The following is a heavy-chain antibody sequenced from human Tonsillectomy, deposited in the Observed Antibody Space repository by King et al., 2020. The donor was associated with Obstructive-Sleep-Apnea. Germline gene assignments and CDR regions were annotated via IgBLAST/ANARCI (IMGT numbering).Heavy chain of an antibody. J-gene: IGHJ2*01. V-gene: IGHV3-48*02. CDR3: ARLMDDYGDYVNWFFDL. D-gene: IGHD4-17*01. CDR2: ITTDSSTR. Sequence: VQLVESGGGSVQPGGSLRLSCVASGFTLSTYSMNWVRQVPGKGLEWVAHITTDSSTRFYADSVKGRFSISRDNAKDSLYLQMSSLRDEDTAVYYCARLMDDYGDYVNWFFDLWARGTLVTVSP. CDR1: GFTLSTYS.